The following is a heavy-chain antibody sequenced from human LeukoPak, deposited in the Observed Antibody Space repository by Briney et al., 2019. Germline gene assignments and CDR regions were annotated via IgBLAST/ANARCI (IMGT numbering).Heavy chain of an antibody. CDR3: ARTKGGGSYPPEIDYFDY. CDR2: IYPGDSDT. CDR1: GYSFISHW. V-gene: IGHV5-51*01. D-gene: IGHD1-26*01. J-gene: IGHJ4*02. Sequence: GESLKISCKGSGYSFISHWIGWVRQVPGKGLEWMGIIYPGDSDTRYSPAFEGQVTISADKSISTAYLQWSSLKASDTAMYYCARTKGGGSYPPEIDYFDYWGQGTLVTVSS.